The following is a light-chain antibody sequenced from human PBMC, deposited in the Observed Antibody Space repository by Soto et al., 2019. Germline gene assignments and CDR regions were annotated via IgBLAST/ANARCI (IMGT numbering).Light chain of an antibody. CDR2: GSD. CDR1: NSDVGAYS. J-gene: IGLJ3*02. V-gene: IGLV1-44*01. Sequence: QSALTQPASVSGSPGQSITISCTGTNSDVGAYSYVSWYQQLPGTAPKLLIYGSDQRPSGVPDQFSGSKSGTSASLAISVLQSEDEADYYCAAWDDSLNGWVFGGGTKLTVL. CDR3: AAWDDSLNGWV.